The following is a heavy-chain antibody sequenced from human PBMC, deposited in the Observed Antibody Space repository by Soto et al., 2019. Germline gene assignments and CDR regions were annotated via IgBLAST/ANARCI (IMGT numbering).Heavy chain of an antibody. CDR3: AREVATIRNWFDP. J-gene: IGHJ5*02. CDR1: GGTFSSYT. V-gene: IGHV1-69*02. CDR2: IIPILGIA. Sequence: QVQLVQSGAEVKKPGSSVKVSCKASGGTFSSYTISWVRQAPGQGLEWMGRIIPILGIANYAQKFQGRVTITADKSTSTAYMELSSLRSEDTAVYYCAREVATIRNWFDPWGQGTLVTLSS. D-gene: IGHD5-12*01.